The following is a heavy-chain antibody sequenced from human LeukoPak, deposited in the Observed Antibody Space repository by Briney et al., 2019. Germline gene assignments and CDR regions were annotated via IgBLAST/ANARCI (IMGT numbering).Heavy chain of an antibody. D-gene: IGHD5-12*01. CDR3: ARRLRLIDNWFDP. J-gene: IGHJ5*02. CDR1: GGTFSSYA. V-gene: IGHV1-69*01. Sequence: SVTVSCTASGGTFSSYAISWVRQAPGQGLEWMGGIIPIFGTANYAQKFQGRVTITADESTSTAYMELSSLRSEDTAVYYCARRLRLIDNWFDPWGQGTLVTVSS. CDR2: IIPIFGTA.